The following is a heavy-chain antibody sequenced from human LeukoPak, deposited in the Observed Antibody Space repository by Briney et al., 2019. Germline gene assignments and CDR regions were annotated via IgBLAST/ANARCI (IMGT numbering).Heavy chain of an antibody. D-gene: IGHD3-22*01. Sequence: GGSLRLSCAGSGFTFSPYWMSWVRQAPGKGLEWVANIKQDGSEKYYVDSVKGRFAISRDNAKNSLYLQMNSLRAEDTAVYYCARDGDVSGYSDWGQGPPVTVSS. CDR1: GFTFSPYW. CDR2: IKQDGSEK. CDR3: ARDGDVSGYSD. V-gene: IGHV3-7*01. J-gene: IGHJ4*02.